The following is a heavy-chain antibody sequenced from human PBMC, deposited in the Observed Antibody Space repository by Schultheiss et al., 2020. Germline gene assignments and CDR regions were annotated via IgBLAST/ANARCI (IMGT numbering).Heavy chain of an antibody. D-gene: IGHD6-19*01. CDR3: ARDTSGWYDY. Sequence: SETLSLTCTVSGASISGYYWSWIRQPPGKGLEWIAYIYYSGSTNYNPSLQSRVTISLDTSRNQFSLRLSFVTAADTAVYYCARDTSGWYDYWGQGTLVTVSS. V-gene: IGHV4-59*01. CDR2: IYYSGST. CDR1: GASISGYY. J-gene: IGHJ4*02.